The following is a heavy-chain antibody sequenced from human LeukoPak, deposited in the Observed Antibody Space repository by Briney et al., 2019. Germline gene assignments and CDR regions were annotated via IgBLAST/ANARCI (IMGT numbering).Heavy chain of an antibody. V-gene: IGHV6-1*01. J-gene: IGHJ4*02. D-gene: IGHD5-18*01. CDR1: GDSVSSNRVT. CDR2: TYYRSKWSA. CDR3: RRAKDTYIDY. Sequence: SQTLSLTCAISGDSVSSNRVTWNWIRQSPSRGLEWLGRTYYRSKWSADYAVSVKGRITINPDTTKNQFSLQLNSVTPEDTAIYYCRRAKDTYIDYWGQGTLVTVSS.